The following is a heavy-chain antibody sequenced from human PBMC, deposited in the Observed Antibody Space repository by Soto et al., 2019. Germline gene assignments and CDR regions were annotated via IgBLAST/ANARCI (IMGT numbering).Heavy chain of an antibody. V-gene: IGHV3-23*01. Sequence: GGSLRLSCAASGFTFSSYAMSWVRQAPGKGLEWVSAISGSGGSTYYADSVKGRFTISRDNSKNTLYLQMNSLRAEDTAVYYCASAGVFGLDDFWSGYYLYFDYWGQGTLVTVSS. CDR2: ISGSGGST. CDR3: ASAGVFGLDDFWSGYYLYFDY. J-gene: IGHJ4*02. D-gene: IGHD3-3*01. CDR1: GFTFSSYA.